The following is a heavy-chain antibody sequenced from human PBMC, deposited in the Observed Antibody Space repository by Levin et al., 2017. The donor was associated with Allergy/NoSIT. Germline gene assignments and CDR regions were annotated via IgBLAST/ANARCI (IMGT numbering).Heavy chain of an antibody. J-gene: IGHJ4*02. CDR1: GGSVSTGEYY. D-gene: IGHD1-26*01. Sequence: SQTLSLTCTVSGGSVSTGEYYWSWIRQTPGNGLEWIGYIFYTGNTYYNPSLKSRLSISIDTSKNQFSLNLTSVTAADTAVYDCAREIRGRKDQSVNFWGQGTLVTVSS. CDR3: AREIRGRKDQSVNF. CDR2: IFYTGNT. V-gene: IGHV4-30-4*01.